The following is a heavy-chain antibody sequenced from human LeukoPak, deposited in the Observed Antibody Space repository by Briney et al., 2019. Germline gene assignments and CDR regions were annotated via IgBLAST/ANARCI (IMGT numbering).Heavy chain of an antibody. J-gene: IGHJ4*02. D-gene: IGHD2-21*02. V-gene: IGHV4-34*01. CDR1: GGSFSGYY. CDR2: INYSGST. CDR3: ARGRHIVVVTAIRY. Sequence: NASETLSLTCAVYGGSFSGYYWSWIRQPLGKGLEWIGEINYSGSTNYNPSLKSRVTISVDTSKNQFSLKLSSVTAADTAVYYCARGRHIVVVTAIRYWGQGTLVTVSS.